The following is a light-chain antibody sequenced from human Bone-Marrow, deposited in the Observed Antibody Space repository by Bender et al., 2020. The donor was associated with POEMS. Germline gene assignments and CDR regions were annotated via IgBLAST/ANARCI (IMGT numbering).Light chain of an antibody. CDR3: VAWDASLNGWV. CDR1: SSDVGGYNY. J-gene: IGLJ3*02. Sequence: QSALTQPPSASGSLGQSVTISCTGTSSDVGGYNYVSWFQQHPGKAPKLIVYEVSQRPSGVPDRFSGSKSGTSASLAITGLQSDDEAIYFCVAWDASLNGWVFGGGTKLTVL. CDR2: EVS. V-gene: IGLV2-8*01.